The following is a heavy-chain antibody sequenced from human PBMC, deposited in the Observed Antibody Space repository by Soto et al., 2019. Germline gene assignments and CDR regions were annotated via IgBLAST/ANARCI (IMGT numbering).Heavy chain of an antibody. D-gene: IGHD4-17*01. CDR1: GGTFSSYA. Sequence: SVKVSCKASGGTFSSYAISWVRQAPGQGLEWMGGIIPIFGTANYAQKFQGRVTITADESTSTAYMELSRLRSEDTAVYYCARVSGDYVHSTWFDPWGQGTLVTVSS. V-gene: IGHV1-69*13. J-gene: IGHJ5*02. CDR3: ARVSGDYVHSTWFDP. CDR2: IIPIFGTA.